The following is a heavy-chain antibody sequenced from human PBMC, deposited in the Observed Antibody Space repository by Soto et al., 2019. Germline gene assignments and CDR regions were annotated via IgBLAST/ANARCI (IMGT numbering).Heavy chain of an antibody. Sequence: SETLSLTCTVSGGSISSSSYYWGWIRQPPGKGLEWIGSIYYSGSTYYNPSLKSRVTISVDTSKNQFFLELSSVTAADTAVYYCARDFIMITFGGVIGPWGGQGTLVTVSS. CDR3: ARDFIMITFGGVIGPW. J-gene: IGHJ4*02. V-gene: IGHV4-39*02. CDR1: GGSISSSSYY. CDR2: IYYSGST. D-gene: IGHD3-16*02.